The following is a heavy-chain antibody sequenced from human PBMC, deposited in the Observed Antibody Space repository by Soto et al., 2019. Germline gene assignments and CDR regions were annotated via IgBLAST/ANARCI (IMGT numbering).Heavy chain of an antibody. CDR2: IYSGGST. D-gene: IGHD3-22*01. J-gene: IGHJ3*02. CDR3: ARGGSITMTTDAFDI. Sequence: EVQLVESGGGLVQPGGSLRLSCAASGFTVSINYMNWVRQAPGEGLEWVSVIYSGGSTYYADSVRGRFTISRDNSKNTLYLQMNSLRAEDTAVYYCARGGSITMTTDAFDIWGQGTMVTVSS. V-gene: IGHV3-66*01. CDR1: GFTVSINY.